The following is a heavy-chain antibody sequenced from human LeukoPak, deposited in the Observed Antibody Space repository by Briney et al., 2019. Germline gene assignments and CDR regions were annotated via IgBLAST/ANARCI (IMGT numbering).Heavy chain of an antibody. J-gene: IGHJ4*02. CDR3: AREREGPYGYLDY. V-gene: IGHV4-38-2*02. Sequence: SETLSLTCTVSGYSISSGYYWVWIRQPPGKGLEWIGSISHSGSTYYNPSLKSRVTISVDTSKNHFSLNLTSVTAADTAVYYCAREREGPYGYLDYWGQGTLVTVSS. D-gene: IGHD4-17*01. CDR1: GYSISSGYY. CDR2: ISHSGST.